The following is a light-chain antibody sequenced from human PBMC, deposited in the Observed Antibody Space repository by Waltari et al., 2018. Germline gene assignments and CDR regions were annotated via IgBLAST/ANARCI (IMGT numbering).Light chain of an antibody. Sequence: QSVLTQPPSVSAAPGQTVTISCSGSSSNIASNYVSWYQHLPGTAPKLLICDNNKRRSEIPDRFSGSKSGTSATLSSTGLQTGDEADYYCGTWDSSLGAGVFGGGTKLAVL. CDR3: GTWDSSLGAGV. CDR1: SSNIASNY. J-gene: IGLJ3*02. CDR2: DNN. V-gene: IGLV1-51*01.